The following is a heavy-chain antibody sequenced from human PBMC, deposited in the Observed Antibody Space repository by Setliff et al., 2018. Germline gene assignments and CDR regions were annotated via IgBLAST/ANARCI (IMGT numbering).Heavy chain of an antibody. D-gene: IGHD3-10*01. CDR2: IFHSGST. V-gene: IGHV4-31*03. J-gene: IGHJ4*02. CDR1: GDSISSGSYY. Sequence: LSLTCTVSGDSISSGSYYWNWIRQHPEKGLEWLGYIFHSGSTHYNSSLKSRITISIDTSKNHFSLELNSVTAADSAVYYCARVADGSGSFYLGFDYWGQGILVTVTS. CDR3: ARVADGSGSFYLGFDY.